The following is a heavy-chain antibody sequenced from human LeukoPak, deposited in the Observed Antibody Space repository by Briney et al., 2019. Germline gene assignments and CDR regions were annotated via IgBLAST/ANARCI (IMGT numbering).Heavy chain of an antibody. CDR2: ISWNSGSI. CDR1: GFTFDDYA. Sequence: PGRSLRLSCAAYGFTFDDYAMHWVRQAPGKGLEWVSGISWNSGSIGYADSVKGRFTISRDNAKNSLYLQMNSLRAEDTALYYCAKELSSYCGGDCYSRYFQHWGQGTLVTVSS. J-gene: IGHJ1*01. V-gene: IGHV3-9*01. D-gene: IGHD2-21*02. CDR3: AKELSSYCGGDCYSRYFQH.